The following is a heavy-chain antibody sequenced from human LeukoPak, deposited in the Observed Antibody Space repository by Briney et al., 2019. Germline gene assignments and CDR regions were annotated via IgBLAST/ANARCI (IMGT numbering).Heavy chain of an antibody. CDR1: GYTFTGYY. CDR2: INPNSGGT. CDR3: ATYRSTWSPRFEYFQE. V-gene: IGHV1-2*02. J-gene: IGHJ1*01. D-gene: IGHD6-13*01. Sequence: GASVKVSCKASGYTFTGYYMHWVRQAPGQGLEWMGWINPNSGGTNYAQKFQGRVTMTRDTSISTAYMELSRLRSEDTAVYYCATYRSTWSPRFEYFQEWGQGTLVTVSS.